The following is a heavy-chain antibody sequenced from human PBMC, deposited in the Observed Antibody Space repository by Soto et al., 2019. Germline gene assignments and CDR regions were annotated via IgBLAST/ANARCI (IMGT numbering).Heavy chain of an antibody. D-gene: IGHD3-22*01. J-gene: IGHJ4*02. CDR3: ARGSGYYYDRSRYYGDY. CDR1: GCTFSSYA. V-gene: IGHV1-69*13. Sequence: SVKVSCKACGCTFSSYAISWVGQAPGQGLEWMGGIIPIFGTANYAQKFQGRVTITADESTSTAYMELSSLRSEDTAVYYCARGSGYYYDRSRYYGDYWGQGTLVTGSS. CDR2: IIPIFGTA.